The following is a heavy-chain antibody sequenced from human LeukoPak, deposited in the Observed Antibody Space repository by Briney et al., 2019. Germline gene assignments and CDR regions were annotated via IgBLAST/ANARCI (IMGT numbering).Heavy chain of an antibody. D-gene: IGHD5-18*01. CDR2: IKQDGSEK. Sequence: GGSLRLSCAASGFTFSSYWMSWVRQAPGKGLEWVANIKQDGSEKYYVDSVKGRFTISRDNAKNSLYLQINSLRAEDTAVYYCARDRGRGYSYGYGLNYYYYMDVWGKGTTVTVSS. V-gene: IGHV3-7*01. J-gene: IGHJ6*03. CDR1: GFTFSSYW. CDR3: ARDRGRGYSYGYGLNYYYYMDV.